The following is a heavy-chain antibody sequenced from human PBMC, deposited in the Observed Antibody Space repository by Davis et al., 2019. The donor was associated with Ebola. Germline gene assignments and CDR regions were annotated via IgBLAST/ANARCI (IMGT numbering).Heavy chain of an antibody. Sequence: GGSLRLSCAASGFTFSSYWMSWVRQAPGKGLEWVANIKQDGSEKYYVDSVKGRYTISRDNAKNSLYLQMNSLRAEDTAVYYCARPYYDFWSGYFDYWGQGNLVTVSS. D-gene: IGHD3-3*01. CDR3: ARPYYDFWSGYFDY. J-gene: IGHJ4*02. CDR2: IKQDGSEK. CDR1: GFTFSSYW. V-gene: IGHV3-7*03.